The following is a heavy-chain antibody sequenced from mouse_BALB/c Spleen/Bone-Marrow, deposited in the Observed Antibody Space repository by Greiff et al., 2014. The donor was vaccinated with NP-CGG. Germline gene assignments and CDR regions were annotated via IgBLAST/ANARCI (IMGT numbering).Heavy chain of an antibody. CDR2: IRNKANGYTT. Sequence: DVKLVESGGGLVQPGGSLRLSCATSGFTFTDYYMSWVRQPPGKALEWLGFIRNKANGYTTEYSASVNGRFTISRDNSQSILYLQMNTLRAEDSATYYCARDRTTATLYWYFDVWGAGTTVTVSS. D-gene: IGHD1-2*01. V-gene: IGHV7-3*02. CDR3: ARDRTTATLYWYFDV. CDR1: GFTFTDYY. J-gene: IGHJ1*01.